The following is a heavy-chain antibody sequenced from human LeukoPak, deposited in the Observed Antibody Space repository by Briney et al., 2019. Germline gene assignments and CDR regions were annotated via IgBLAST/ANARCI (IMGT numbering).Heavy chain of an antibody. D-gene: IGHD5-24*01. CDR2: IYYSGST. Sequence: PSETLSLTCTVSGXSISSYYWSWIRQPPGKGLEWISYIYYSGSTKYNPYLKSRGTISVDTSKNQFSLKLRSVTAADTAVYYCARGARAGYNLEPFDYWGQGTLVTVSS. CDR1: GXSISSYY. CDR3: ARGARAGYNLEPFDY. V-gene: IGHV4-59*08. J-gene: IGHJ4*02.